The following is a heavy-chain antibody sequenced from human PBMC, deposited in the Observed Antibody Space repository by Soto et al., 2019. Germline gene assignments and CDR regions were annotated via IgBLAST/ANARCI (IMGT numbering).Heavy chain of an antibody. J-gene: IGHJ5*02. CDR3: ARSLEGTRGSNGFDP. D-gene: IGHD3-16*01. CDR2: ITPVFGTA. CDR1: ADTFNSYS. Sequence: QVQLVQSGAEVKKPGSSVKVSCKASADTFNSYSLSWLRQAPGQRLEWMGGITPVFGTADYAQSFEDRITIPADDSTSTGYMELSSLGSGDTAGYYCARSLEGTRGSNGFDPWGQGALFTVSS. V-gene: IGHV1-69*01.